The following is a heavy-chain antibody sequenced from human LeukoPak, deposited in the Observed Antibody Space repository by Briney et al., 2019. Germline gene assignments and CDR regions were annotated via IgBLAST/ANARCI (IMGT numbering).Heavy chain of an antibody. CDR3: ARATIGYYYYMDV. Sequence: SETLSLTCTVSGYSISSGYYWGWIRQPPGKGLEWIGSIYHSGSTYYNPSLKSRVTISVDTSKNQFSLKLSSVTAADTAVYCCARATIGYYYYMDVWGKGTTVTVSS. CDR1: GYSISSGYY. CDR2: IYHSGST. J-gene: IGHJ6*03. D-gene: IGHD1-14*01. V-gene: IGHV4-38-2*02.